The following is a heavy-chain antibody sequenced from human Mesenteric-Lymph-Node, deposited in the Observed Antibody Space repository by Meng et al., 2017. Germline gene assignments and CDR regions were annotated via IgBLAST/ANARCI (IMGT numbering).Heavy chain of an antibody. CDR2: IYHSGGT. V-gene: IGHV4-4*02. J-gene: IGHJ4*02. CDR3: ARDPYATGWAG. Sequence: HLQEPGPGLWNPSGTLALTCAVSGGSISISTWWSWVRQPPGKGLEWIGEIYHSGGTNYNPSLRGRVTISLDKSKNQFSLTLRSVTAADTAVYYCARDPYATGWAGWGQGTLVTVSS. CDR1: GGSISISTW. D-gene: IGHD6-19*01.